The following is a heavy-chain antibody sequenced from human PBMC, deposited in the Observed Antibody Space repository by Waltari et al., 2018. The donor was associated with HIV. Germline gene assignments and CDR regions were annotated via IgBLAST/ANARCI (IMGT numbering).Heavy chain of an antibody. J-gene: IGHJ4*02. CDR1: GFTFSSYG. CDR2: ISYDGSNK. Sequence: QVQLVESGGGVVQPGRSLRLSCAASGFTFSSYGMHWVRQAPGKGLEWVAVISYDGSNKYYADSVKGRFTISRDNSKNTLYLQMNSLRAEDTAVFYCAKDQVRGDVVATIYVPTDYWGQGTLVTVSS. D-gene: IGHD5-12*01. CDR3: AKDQVRGDVVATIYVPTDY. V-gene: IGHV3-30*18.